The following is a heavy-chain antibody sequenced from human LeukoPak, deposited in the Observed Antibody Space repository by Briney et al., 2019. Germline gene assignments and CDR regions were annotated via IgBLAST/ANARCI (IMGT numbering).Heavy chain of an antibody. J-gene: IGHJ6*03. CDR3: ARDRVWQWLVRDYYYYMDV. D-gene: IGHD6-19*01. CDR2: IMQDGSEK. CDR1: GFTFSSYS. Sequence: PGGSLRLSCAASGFTFSSYSMSWVRQAPGKGLEWVANIMQDGSEKYYVDSVKGRFTISRDNAKNSLYLQMNSLRAEDTAVYYCARDRVWQWLVRDYYYYMDVWGKGTTVTVSS. V-gene: IGHV3-7*01.